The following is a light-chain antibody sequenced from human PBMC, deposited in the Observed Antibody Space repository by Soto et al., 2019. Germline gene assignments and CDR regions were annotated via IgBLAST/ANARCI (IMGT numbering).Light chain of an antibody. CDR1: QGIRSW. J-gene: IGKJ3*01. Sequence: DIQMTQSPSYVSASIGARVTITCRASQGIRSWLAWYQQEPGKAPKLLIYAASSLQSGVPSSFSGSRSETDFSHTLSSLQPEDFATYFCQQANSYPFSFGTGTKVDVK. CDR2: AAS. V-gene: IGKV1-12*01. CDR3: QQANSYPFS.